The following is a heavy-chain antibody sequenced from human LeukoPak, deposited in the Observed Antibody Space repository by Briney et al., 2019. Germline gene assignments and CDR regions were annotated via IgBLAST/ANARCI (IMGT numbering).Heavy chain of an antibody. CDR1: GFTFSDYY. J-gene: IGHJ4*02. D-gene: IGHD6-13*01. CDR3: AREGQQLVFDY. CDR2: ISSSSSYT. V-gene: IGHV3-11*06. Sequence: GGSRRLSCAASGFTFSDYYMSWIRQAPGKGLEWVSNISSSSSYTNYADSVKGRFTISRDNAKNSLYLQMNSLRAEDTAVYYCAREGQQLVFDYWGQGTLVTVSS.